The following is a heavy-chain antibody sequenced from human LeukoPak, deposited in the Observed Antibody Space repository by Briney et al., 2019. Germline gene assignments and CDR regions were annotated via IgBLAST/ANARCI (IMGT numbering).Heavy chain of an antibody. V-gene: IGHV1-2*02. Sequence: ASVTVSCKAFGYSFTGYHLHWVRQAPRQGLEWMGWVNPKTGGTNYARKFQGRVTMTRDTSINTVNMELSRLTSDDTAVYYCAREFSSKLEWLAYVTGDDAFDVWDQGTMITVSS. J-gene: IGHJ3*01. CDR2: VNPKTGGT. D-gene: IGHD3-3*01. CDR3: AREFSSKLEWLAYVTGDDAFDV. CDR1: GYSFTGYH.